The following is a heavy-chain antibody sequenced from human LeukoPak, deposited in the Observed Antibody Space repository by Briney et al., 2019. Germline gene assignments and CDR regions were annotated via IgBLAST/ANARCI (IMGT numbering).Heavy chain of an antibody. Sequence: ASVKVTCKASGYTFTSYGISWVRQAPGQGLEWMGWISAYNGNTNYAQKLQGRVTMTTDTSTSTAYMELRSLRSDDTAVYYCARQTSPPGRYFDRLFYFDYWGQGTLVTVSS. CDR2: ISAYNGNT. D-gene: IGHD3-9*01. V-gene: IGHV1-18*04. J-gene: IGHJ4*02. CDR3: ARQTSPPGRYFDRLFYFDY. CDR1: GYTFTSYG.